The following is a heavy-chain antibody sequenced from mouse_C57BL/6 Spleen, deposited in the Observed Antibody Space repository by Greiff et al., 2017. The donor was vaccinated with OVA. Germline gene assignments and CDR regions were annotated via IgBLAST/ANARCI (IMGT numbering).Heavy chain of an antibody. J-gene: IGHJ4*01. CDR3: ARIRAMDY. CDR1: GFTFSDYG. D-gene: IGHD3-2*02. V-gene: IGHV5-17*01. CDR2: ISSGSSTI. Sequence: EVMLVESGGGLVKPGGSLKLSCAASGFTFSDYGMHWVRPAPETGLEWVAYISSGSSTIYYADTVKGRFTISRDNAKNTLFLQMTSLRSEDTAMYYCARIRAMDYWGQGTSVTVSS.